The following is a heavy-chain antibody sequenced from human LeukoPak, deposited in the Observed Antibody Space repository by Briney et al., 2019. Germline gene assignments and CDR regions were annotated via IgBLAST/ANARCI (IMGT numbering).Heavy chain of an antibody. CDR3: ARDRLSYDILTGPYYYYMDV. CDR2: IYTSGST. D-gene: IGHD3-9*01. CDR1: GGSISSSSYY. V-gene: IGHV4-61*02. Sequence: NPSETLSLTCTVSGGSISSSSYYWGWIRQPAGKGLEWIGRIYTSGSTNYNPSLKSRVTMSVDTSKNQFSLKLSSVTAADTAVYYCARDRLSYDILTGPYYYYMDVWGKGTTVTISS. J-gene: IGHJ6*03.